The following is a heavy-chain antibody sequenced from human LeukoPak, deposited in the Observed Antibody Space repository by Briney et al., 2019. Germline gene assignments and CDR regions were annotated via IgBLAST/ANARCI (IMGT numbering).Heavy chain of an antibody. CDR3: ARVLAAGTYYYYGMDV. CDR1: GFTFSSYA. V-gene: IGHV3-30-3*01. CDR2: ISYDGGNK. J-gene: IGHJ6*02. Sequence: GRSLRLSCAASGFTFSSYAMHWVRQAPGKGLEWVAVISYDGGNKYYADSVKGRFTIPRDNSKNTLYLQMNSLRAEDTAVYYCARVLAAGTYYYYGMDVWGQGTTVTVSS. D-gene: IGHD6-13*01.